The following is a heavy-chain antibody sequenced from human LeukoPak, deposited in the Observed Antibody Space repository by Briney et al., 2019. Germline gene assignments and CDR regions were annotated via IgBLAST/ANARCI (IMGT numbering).Heavy chain of an antibody. V-gene: IGHV3-20*04. Sequence: GGSLSLFCTASGFSFHVYGMSWARQVRGGGVEWGSGINWIGGRPGYADSAKGLFTLSRDNAKHSLYLKMNSLRAEDTAVYYCARGWGCRSTICFAYRYYYYMDVWGKGTPVTVSS. CDR1: GFSFHVYG. J-gene: IGHJ6*03. CDR2: INWIGGRP. CDR3: ARGWGCRSTICFAYRYYYYMDV. D-gene: IGHD2-2*01.